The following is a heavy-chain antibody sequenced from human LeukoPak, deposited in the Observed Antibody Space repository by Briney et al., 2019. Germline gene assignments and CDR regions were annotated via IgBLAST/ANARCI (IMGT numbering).Heavy chain of an antibody. CDR1: GFTFSSYW. CDR3: ASSGYSESISDY. Sequence: GRSLRLSCAASGFTFSSYWMHWVRQGPGKGLVWVSRINSDGSSTSYADSVKGRFTISRDNAKNTLYLQMNSLRAEDTAVYYCASSGYSESISDYWGQGTLVTVSS. V-gene: IGHV3-74*01. CDR2: INSDGSST. J-gene: IGHJ4*02. D-gene: IGHD5-12*01.